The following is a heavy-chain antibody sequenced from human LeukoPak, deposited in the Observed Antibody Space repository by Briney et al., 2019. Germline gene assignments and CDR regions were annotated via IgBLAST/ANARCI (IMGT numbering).Heavy chain of an antibody. V-gene: IGHV3-30*02. CDR2: IRHDGNNK. CDR3: AKDPSATVTPNYFDS. CDR1: EFTFRSYG. J-gene: IGHJ4*02. D-gene: IGHD5-24*01. Sequence: PGGSLRLSCAASEFTFRSYGMHWVRQAPGKGLEWVAFIRHDGNNKFYADSVRGQFTISRDNSKDTLFLQMDGLRTDDTAVYYCAKDPSATVTPNYFDSWGQGTLVTVSS.